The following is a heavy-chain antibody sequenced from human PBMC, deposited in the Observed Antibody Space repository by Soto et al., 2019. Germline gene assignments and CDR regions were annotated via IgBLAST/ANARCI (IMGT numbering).Heavy chain of an antibody. Sequence: ASVKVSCKVSGYAHTELSMHWVRQAPGKGLEWMGGFDPEDGETIYAQKFQGRVTMTEDTSTDTAYMELSSLRSEDTAVYYCARHPYSSGWYLDWFDPWGQGTLVTVSS. CDR1: GYAHTELS. V-gene: IGHV1-24*01. CDR2: FDPEDGET. CDR3: ARHPYSSGWYLDWFDP. D-gene: IGHD6-19*01. J-gene: IGHJ5*02.